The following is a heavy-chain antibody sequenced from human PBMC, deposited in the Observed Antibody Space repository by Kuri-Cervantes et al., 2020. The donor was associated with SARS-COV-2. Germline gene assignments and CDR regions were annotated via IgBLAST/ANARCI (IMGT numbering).Heavy chain of an antibody. Sequence: GESLKISCAASGFTFSSYGMHWVRQAPGKGLEWAALIWYDGSKKYYADSVKGRFTISRDNSNNSLYLQMNSLRTEDTALYYCAKGYYYDSSYHDAFDIWGQGTMVTVSS. CDR3: AKGYYYDSSYHDAFDI. J-gene: IGHJ3*02. D-gene: IGHD3-22*01. CDR1: GFTFSSYG. V-gene: IGHV3-30*02. CDR2: IWYDGSKK.